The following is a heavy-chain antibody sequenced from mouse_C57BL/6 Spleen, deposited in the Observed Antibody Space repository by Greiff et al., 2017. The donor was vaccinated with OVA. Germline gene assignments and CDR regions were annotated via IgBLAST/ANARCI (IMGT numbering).Heavy chain of an antibody. Sequence: EVMLVESGGGLVQPGGSMKLSCVASGFTFSNYWMNWVRQSPEKGLEWVAQIRLKSDNYATHYAESVKGRFTISRDDSKSSVYLQMNNLRAEDTGIYYCTGWRITTVVFDYWGQGTTLTVSS. CDR2: IRLKSDNYAT. J-gene: IGHJ2*01. CDR1: GFTFSNYW. D-gene: IGHD1-1*01. V-gene: IGHV6-3*01. CDR3: TGWRITTVVFDY.